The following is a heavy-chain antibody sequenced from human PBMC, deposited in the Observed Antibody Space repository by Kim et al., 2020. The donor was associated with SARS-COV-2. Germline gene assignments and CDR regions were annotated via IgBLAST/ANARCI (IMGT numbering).Heavy chain of an antibody. Sequence: ASVKVSCKASGYFFTSFAIQWVRQAPGQSLEWMGYINAGTGNTKFSQQFQGRVTLTRDTSANTAYMELSSLRSEDTAVYYCARDLFHTGFDNWGQGTLV. CDR3: ARDLFHTGFDN. V-gene: IGHV1-3*01. CDR2: INAGTGNT. J-gene: IGHJ4*02. D-gene: IGHD5-12*01. CDR1: GYFFTSFA.